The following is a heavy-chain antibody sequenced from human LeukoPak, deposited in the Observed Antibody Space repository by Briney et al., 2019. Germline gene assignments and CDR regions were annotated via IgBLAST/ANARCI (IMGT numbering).Heavy chain of an antibody. CDR2: ISGSGGST. J-gene: IGHJ6*03. Sequence: GGSLRLSCAASGFTFSSYAMSWVRQAPGKGLEWVSAISGSGGSTYYADSVNGRFTISRDNSKNTLYLQMNSLRAEDTAVYYCAKGFKRYIPLPDYMDVWGKGTTVTVSS. D-gene: IGHD1-14*01. CDR3: AKGFKRYIPLPDYMDV. CDR1: GFTFSSYA. V-gene: IGHV3-23*01.